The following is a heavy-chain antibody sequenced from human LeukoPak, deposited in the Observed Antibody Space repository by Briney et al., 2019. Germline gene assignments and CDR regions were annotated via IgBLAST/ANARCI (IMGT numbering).Heavy chain of an antibody. CDR3: ARNDYFGINNGMDV. J-gene: IGHJ6*02. CDR1: GGSFGDFY. D-gene: IGHD2/OR15-2a*01. CDR2: INHSGYT. Sequence: SETLSLTCAVSGGSFGDFYWSWIRQPPGKGLEWIGEINHSGYTNYYPSLKSRVTISVDTSKNQFSLRLSSVTAADTAVYYCARNDYFGINNGMDVWGQGTTVTVSS. V-gene: IGHV4-34*01.